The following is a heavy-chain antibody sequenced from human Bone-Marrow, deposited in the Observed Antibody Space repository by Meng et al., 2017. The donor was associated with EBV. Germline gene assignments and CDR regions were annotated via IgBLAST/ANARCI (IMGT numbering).Heavy chain of an antibody. D-gene: IGHD3-10*01. J-gene: IGHJ4*02. Sequence: QVQLVESGXGVVRPGXSLRLSXTASGFTFTEYGMHWVRQARGKGLERVAIIWFDGGNKYYADSVRGRFTISRDNSKNTLYLQMNSPRAEDAALYYCARGGQTMVRGVGGVYWGQGTLVTVSS. CDR2: IWFDGGNK. V-gene: IGHV3-33*01. CDR1: GFTFTEYG. CDR3: ARGGQTMVRGVGGVY.